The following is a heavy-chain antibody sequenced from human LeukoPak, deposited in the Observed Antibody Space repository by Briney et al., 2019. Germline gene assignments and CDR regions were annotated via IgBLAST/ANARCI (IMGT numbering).Heavy chain of an antibody. Sequence: SETLSLTSTVSGGSISSSSYYWGWIRQPPGKGLEWIGSIYYSGSTYYNPSLRSRVTISVDTSKNQFSLELSSVTAADTAVYYCARVPPDYYDTSGHHYFDYWGQGTLVTVSS. J-gene: IGHJ4*02. CDR3: ARVPPDYYDTSGHHYFDY. V-gene: IGHV4-39*01. CDR2: IYYSGST. D-gene: IGHD3-22*01. CDR1: GGSISSSSYY.